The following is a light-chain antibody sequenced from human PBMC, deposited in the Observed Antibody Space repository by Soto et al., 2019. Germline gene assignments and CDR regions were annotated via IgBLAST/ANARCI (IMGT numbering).Light chain of an antibody. CDR1: QNIGSK. Sequence: EIVLTQSPVTLSLSPGERATLSCRSSQNIGSKLAWYQQKPCQAPRLLIYGASNMATGIPDRFSGSGSGTDFTLTISRLEPEDFAVYYCKQYGSSGTFGQGNKVDIK. J-gene: IGKJ1*01. CDR2: GAS. V-gene: IGKV3-20*01. CDR3: KQYGSSGT.